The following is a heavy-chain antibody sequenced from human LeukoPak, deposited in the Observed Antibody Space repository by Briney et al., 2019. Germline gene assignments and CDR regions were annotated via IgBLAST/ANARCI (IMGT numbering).Heavy chain of an antibody. D-gene: IGHD6-13*01. V-gene: IGHV4-34*01. CDR2: INHSGST. J-gene: IGHJ4*02. CDR3: ARGPPWYSSPGQFDY. CDR1: GGSFSGYH. Sequence: PSETLSLTCAVYGGSFSGYHWSWIRQPPGKGLEWIGEINHSGSTNYNPSLKSRVTISVDTSKNQFSLKLSSVTAADTAVYYCARGPPWYSSPGQFDYWGQGTLVTVSS.